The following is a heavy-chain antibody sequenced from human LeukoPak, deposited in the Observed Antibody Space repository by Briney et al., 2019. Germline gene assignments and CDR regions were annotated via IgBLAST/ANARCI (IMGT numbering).Heavy chain of an antibody. V-gene: IGHV4-34*01. Sequence: PSETLSLTCAVYGGSFSGYYWSWIRQPPGKGLEWIGEINHSGSTNYNPSLKSRVTISVDTSKNQFSLKLSSVTAADTAVYYCARLGYCSGGSCYSLDYWSQGTLVTVSS. J-gene: IGHJ4*02. CDR2: INHSGST. CDR1: GGSFSGYY. D-gene: IGHD2-15*01. CDR3: ARLGYCSGGSCYSLDY.